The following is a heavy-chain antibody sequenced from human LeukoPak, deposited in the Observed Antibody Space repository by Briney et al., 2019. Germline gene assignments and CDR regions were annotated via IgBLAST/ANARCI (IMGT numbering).Heavy chain of an antibody. Sequence: PGRSLRLSCAASGFTFSSYGMHWVRQAPGKGLERVAVISYDGSNKYYADSVKGRFTISRDNSKNSLYLQMNSLRAEDTAVYYCAREGQPEEYYYYYYMDVWGKGTTVTVSS. D-gene: IGHD6-13*01. CDR1: GFTFSSYG. CDR2: ISYDGSNK. CDR3: AREGQPEEYYYYYYMDV. V-gene: IGHV3-30*03. J-gene: IGHJ6*03.